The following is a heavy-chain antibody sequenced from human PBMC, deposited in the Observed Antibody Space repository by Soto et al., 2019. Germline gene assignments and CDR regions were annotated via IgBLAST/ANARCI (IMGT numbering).Heavy chain of an antibody. CDR1: GGSISSGGYY. J-gene: IGHJ6*02. V-gene: IGHV4-31*03. Sequence: SETLSLTCTVSGGSISSGGYYWSWIRQHPGKGLEWIGYIYYSGSTYYNPSLKSRVTISVDTSKNQFSLKLSSVTAADTAVYYCARDYWLLGYGMDVWGQGTTVTVSS. D-gene: IGHD3-9*01. CDR2: IYYSGST. CDR3: ARDYWLLGYGMDV.